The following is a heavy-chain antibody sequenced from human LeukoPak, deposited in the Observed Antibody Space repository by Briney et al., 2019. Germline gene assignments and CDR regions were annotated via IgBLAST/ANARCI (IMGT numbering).Heavy chain of an antibody. CDR2: ISSSSSTI. V-gene: IGHV3-48*01. CDR1: GFTFSSYS. CDR3: AKNIRYYYGSGSFYYYYYYMDV. Sequence: PGGSLRLSCAASGFTFSSYSMNWVRQAPGKGLEWVSYISSSSSTIYYADSVKGRFTISRDNAKNSLYLQMNSLRAEDTAVYYCAKNIRYYYGSGSFYYYYYYMDVWGKGTTVTVSS. D-gene: IGHD3-10*01. J-gene: IGHJ6*03.